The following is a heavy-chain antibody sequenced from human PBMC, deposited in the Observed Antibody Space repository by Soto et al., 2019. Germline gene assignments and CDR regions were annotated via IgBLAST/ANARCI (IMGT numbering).Heavy chain of an antibody. Sequence: ASVKVSCKASGYTFTIYSMHWVRRAPGQRLERMGWINAGNGNTKYSQKFQGRVTITRDTSASTAYMELSSLRSEDTAVYYCARDLGGYYYGSSIPGGFDPWGQGTLVTVXS. J-gene: IGHJ5*02. D-gene: IGHD3-10*01. V-gene: IGHV1-3*01. CDR3: ARDLGGYYYGSSIPGGFDP. CDR1: GYTFTIYS. CDR2: INAGNGNT.